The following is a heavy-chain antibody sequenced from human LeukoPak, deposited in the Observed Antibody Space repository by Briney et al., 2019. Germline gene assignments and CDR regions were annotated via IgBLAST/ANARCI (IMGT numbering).Heavy chain of an antibody. J-gene: IGHJ4*02. V-gene: IGHV5-51*01. D-gene: IGHD3-22*01. CDR1: GYSFTSYW. CDR3: ARWAYYDSSGYQIEYYFDY. Sequence: GESLKISCKGSGYSFTSYWIGWVRQMPGKGLEWMGIIYPGDSDTRYSPSFQGQVTISADKSISTAYLQWSSLKASDTAMYYCARWAYYDSSGYQIEYYFDYWGQGTLVTVSS. CDR2: IYPGDSDT.